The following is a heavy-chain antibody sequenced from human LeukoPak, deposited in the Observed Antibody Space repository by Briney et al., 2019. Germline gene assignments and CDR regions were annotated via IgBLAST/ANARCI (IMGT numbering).Heavy chain of an antibody. CDR3: ATGDGYRLRNFDY. J-gene: IGHJ4*02. D-gene: IGHD5-24*01. CDR1: GYTFTSYA. Sequence: GASVKVSCKASGYTFTSYAMHWVRQAPGQRLEWMGWINAGNGNTKYSQEFQGRVTITADKSTSTAYMELSSLRSEDTAVYYCATGDGYRLRNFDYWGQGTLVTVSS. V-gene: IGHV1-3*03. CDR2: INAGNGNT.